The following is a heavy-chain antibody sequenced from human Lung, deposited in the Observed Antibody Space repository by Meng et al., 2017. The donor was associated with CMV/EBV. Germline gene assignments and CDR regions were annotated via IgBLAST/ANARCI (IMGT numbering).Heavy chain of an antibody. CDR1: GFTFSNFA. Sequence: ESLKISXAASGFTFSNFAMSWVRLPPGKGLQWVSPSTASDGSTYHADSVKGRFTVSRDNSKSTLYLQMNSLRAEDTAIYYCAKAYSSSWWRENYDYWGQGTLVTVSS. CDR2: STASDGST. D-gene: IGHD6-13*01. J-gene: IGHJ4*02. V-gene: IGHV3-23*01. CDR3: AKAYSSSWWRENYDY.